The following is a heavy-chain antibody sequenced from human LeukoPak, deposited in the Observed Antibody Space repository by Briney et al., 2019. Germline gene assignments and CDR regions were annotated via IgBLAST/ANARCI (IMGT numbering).Heavy chain of an antibody. Sequence: PGGPLRLPCAASGFTVSRNYMRWLRQAPGKGLEWVSLIYSGGSTYYADSVKRRFTISRDNSKNTLYLQMNSLRAEDTAVYYCARGYYDSSGEFDYWGQGTLVTVSS. J-gene: IGHJ4*02. CDR2: IYSGGST. CDR3: ARGYYDSSGEFDY. D-gene: IGHD3-22*01. V-gene: IGHV3-66*01. CDR1: GFTVSRNY.